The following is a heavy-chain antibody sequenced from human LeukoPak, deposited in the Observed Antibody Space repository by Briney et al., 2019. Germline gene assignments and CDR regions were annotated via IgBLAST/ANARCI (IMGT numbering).Heavy chain of an antibody. CDR3: ARVMSWVVAATPPFDP. V-gene: IGHV1-69*13. CDR2: IIPIFGTA. Sequence: ASVKVSCKASGGTFISYAISWVRQAPGQGLEWMGGIIPIFGTANYAQKFQGRVTITADESTSTAYMELSSLRSEDTAVYYCARVMSWVVAATPPFDPWGQGTLVTVSS. J-gene: IGHJ5*02. D-gene: IGHD2-15*01. CDR1: GGTFISYA.